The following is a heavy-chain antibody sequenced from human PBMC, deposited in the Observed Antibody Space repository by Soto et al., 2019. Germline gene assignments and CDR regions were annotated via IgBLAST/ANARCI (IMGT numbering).Heavy chain of an antibody. D-gene: IGHD2-2*01. CDR1: GGSISSGDYY. J-gene: IGHJ5*02. CDR2: IYYSGST. Sequence: SETLSLTCTVSGGSISSGDYYWSWIRQPPGKGLEWIGYIYYSGSTYYNPSLKSRVTISVDTSKNQFSLKLSSVTAADTAVYYCAIEDGLSNWFDPWGQGTLVTVSS. CDR3: AIEDGLSNWFDP. V-gene: IGHV4-30-4*01.